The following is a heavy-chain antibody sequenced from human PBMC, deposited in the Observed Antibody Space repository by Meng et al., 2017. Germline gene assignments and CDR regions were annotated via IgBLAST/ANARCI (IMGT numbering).Heavy chain of an antibody. CDR2: INHSGST. D-gene: IGHD3-22*01. Sequence: GSLRLSCAVYGGSFSGYYWSWIRQPPGKGLEWIGEINHSGSTNYNPSLKSRVTISVDTSKNQFSLKLSSVTAADTAVYYCARAPIYYDTSGSPYYFDYWGQGTLVTVSS. V-gene: IGHV4-34*01. CDR3: ARAPIYYDTSGSPYYFDY. CDR1: GGSFSGYY. J-gene: IGHJ4*02.